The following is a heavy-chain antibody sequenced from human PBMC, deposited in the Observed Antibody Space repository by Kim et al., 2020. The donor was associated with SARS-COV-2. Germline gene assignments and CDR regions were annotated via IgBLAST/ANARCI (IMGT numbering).Heavy chain of an antibody. D-gene: IGHD6-13*01. Sequence: KSRVTISVDTSKNQFSLKLSAVTAADTAVYYCARHVYIAAAGELGDAFDIWGQGTMVTVSS. J-gene: IGHJ3*02. CDR3: ARHVYIAAAGELGDAFDI. V-gene: IGHV4-39*01.